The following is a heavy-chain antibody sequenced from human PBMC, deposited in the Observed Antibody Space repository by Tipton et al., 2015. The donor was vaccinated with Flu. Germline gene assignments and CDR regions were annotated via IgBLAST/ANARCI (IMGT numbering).Heavy chain of an antibody. V-gene: IGHV3-7*01. J-gene: IGHJ4*02. Sequence: SLRLSCAASGFPFSSFWMHWVRQAPGEGLEWVANINPDGSIIYFVDSVKGRFTISRDNAKNSVYLQMNSLRAEDTAVYYCARDQVSTATTHFDYWGQGTLVTVSS. CDR2: INPDGSII. D-gene: IGHD4-17*01. CDR3: ARDQVSTATTHFDY. CDR1: GFPFSSFW.